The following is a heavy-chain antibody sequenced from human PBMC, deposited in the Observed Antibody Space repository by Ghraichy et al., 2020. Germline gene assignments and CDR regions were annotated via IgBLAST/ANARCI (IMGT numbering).Heavy chain of an antibody. V-gene: IGHV3-30*18. D-gene: IGHD3-16*01. CDR2: ISYDGSNK. CDR3: AKDRDLGY. Sequence: SCAASGFTFSSYGMHWVRQAPGKGLEWVAVISYDGSNKYYADSVKGRFTISRDNSKNTLYLQINSLRAEDTAVYYCAKDRDLGYWGQGTLVTVSS. J-gene: IGHJ4*02. CDR1: GFTFSSYG.